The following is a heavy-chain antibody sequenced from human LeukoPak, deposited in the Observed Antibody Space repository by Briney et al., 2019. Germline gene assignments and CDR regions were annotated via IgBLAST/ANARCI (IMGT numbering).Heavy chain of an antibody. CDR1: GGTFSSYA. CDR2: IIPILGIA. D-gene: IGHD4-17*01. Sequence: SVKVYCKASGGTFSSYAISWVRQAPGQGLEWMGRIIPILGIANYAQKFQGRVTITADKSTSTAYMELSSLRSEDTAVYYCAWVTTRFFSWFDPWGQGTLVTVSS. J-gene: IGHJ5*02. V-gene: IGHV1-69*04. CDR3: AWVTTRFFSWFDP.